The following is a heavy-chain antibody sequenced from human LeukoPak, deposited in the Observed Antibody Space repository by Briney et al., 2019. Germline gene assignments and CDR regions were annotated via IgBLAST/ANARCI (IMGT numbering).Heavy chain of an antibody. V-gene: IGHV4-34*01. J-gene: IGHJ4*02. CDR3: ARGNIDIVVVPAAIIIHYFDY. CDR2: INHSGST. CDR1: GGSFSGYY. D-gene: IGHD2-2*01. Sequence: SETLSLTCAVYGGSFSGYYWSWLRQPPGKGLEWIGEINHSGSTNYNPSLKSRVTISVDTSKNQFSLKLSSVTAADTAVYYCARGNIDIVVVPAAIIIHYFDYWGQGTLVTVSS.